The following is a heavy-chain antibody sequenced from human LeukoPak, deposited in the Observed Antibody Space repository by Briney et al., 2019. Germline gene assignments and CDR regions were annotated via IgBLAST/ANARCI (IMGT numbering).Heavy chain of an antibody. CDR2: ISTSGSTI. Sequence: PGGSLRLSCAASGFTFSSYEMNWVRQAPGKGLEWVSYISTSGSTIYYADSVKGRFTISRDNAKNSLYLQMNSLRAEDTAVYYCARRARVVVTAVYYYYMDVWGKGTTVTISS. J-gene: IGHJ6*03. CDR3: ARRARVVVTAVYYYYMDV. CDR1: GFTFSSYE. V-gene: IGHV3-48*03. D-gene: IGHD2-21*02.